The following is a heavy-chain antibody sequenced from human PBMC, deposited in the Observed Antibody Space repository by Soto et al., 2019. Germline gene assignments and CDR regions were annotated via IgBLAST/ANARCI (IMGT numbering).Heavy chain of an antibody. V-gene: IGHV3-73*01. CDR1: GFTFSGSA. CDR2: IRSKANSYAT. Sequence: GGSLRLSCAASGFTFSGSAMHWVRQASGKGLEWVGRIRSKANSYATAYAASVKGGFTISRDDSKNTAYLQMNSLKTEDTAVYYCTRPSKDSSGNWFDPWGQGTLVTVSS. D-gene: IGHD6-19*01. CDR3: TRPSKDSSGNWFDP. J-gene: IGHJ5*02.